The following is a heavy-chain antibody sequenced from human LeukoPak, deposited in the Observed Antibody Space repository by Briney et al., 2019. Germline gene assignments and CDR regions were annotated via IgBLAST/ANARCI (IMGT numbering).Heavy chain of an antibody. CDR1: GFTFSSYA. V-gene: IGHV3-23*01. D-gene: IGHD3-22*01. CDR2: ISGSGGST. J-gene: IGHJ4*02. Sequence: GGSLRLSCAASGFTFSSYAMSWVRQAPGKGLEWVSAISGSGGSTYYADSVKGRFTISRDNSKNTLYLQMNSLRAEDTAVYYCAKAEYYYDSSGYSYYFDYWGQGTLVTVSS. CDR3: AKAEYYYDSSGYSYYFDY.